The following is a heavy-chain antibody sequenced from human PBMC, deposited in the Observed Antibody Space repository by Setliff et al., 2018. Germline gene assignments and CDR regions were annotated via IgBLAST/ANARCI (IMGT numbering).Heavy chain of an antibody. CDR1: GGSFSGYY. V-gene: IGHV4-34*01. J-gene: IGHJ4*02. CDR3: ARGVTFTSNLDY. CDR2: INHSGSS. Sequence: KPSETLSLTCAVYGGSFSGYYWSWIRQAPGKGLEWIGEINHSGSSNYNPSLKSRVTMSVDTSKNQLSLKLSSVTAADTAVYYCARGVTFTSNLDYWGPGNLVTVTS. D-gene: IGHD3-16*01.